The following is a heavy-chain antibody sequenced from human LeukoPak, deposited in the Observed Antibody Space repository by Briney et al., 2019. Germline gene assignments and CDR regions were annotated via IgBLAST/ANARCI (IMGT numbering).Heavy chain of an antibody. J-gene: IGHJ5*02. D-gene: IGHD2-8*01. CDR1: GYIFPNYG. CDR2: ISGYNGKT. Sequence: ASVKVSCKASGYIFPNYGISWVRQSPGQGLEWMGWISGYNGKTKYSQKVQGRFNMTTDTSTSTAYMELRSLTSDDTAIYYCARDLKGDYTNVDGISWLDPWGQGTLVTVSS. V-gene: IGHV1-18*01. CDR3: ARDLKGDYTNVDGISWLDP.